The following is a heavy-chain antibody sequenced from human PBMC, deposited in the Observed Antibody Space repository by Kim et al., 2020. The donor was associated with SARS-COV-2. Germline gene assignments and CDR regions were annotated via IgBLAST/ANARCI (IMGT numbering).Heavy chain of an antibody. J-gene: IGHJ4*02. D-gene: IGHD6-13*01. V-gene: IGHV4-59*08. Sequence: SETLSLTCTVSGGSISSYYWSWIRQPPGKGLEWIGYIYYSGSTNYNPSLKSRVTISVDTSKNQFSLKLSSVTAADTAVYYCACIAAAGNDYWGQGTLVTGSP. CDR3: ACIAAAGNDY. CDR2: IYYSGST. CDR1: GGSISSYY.